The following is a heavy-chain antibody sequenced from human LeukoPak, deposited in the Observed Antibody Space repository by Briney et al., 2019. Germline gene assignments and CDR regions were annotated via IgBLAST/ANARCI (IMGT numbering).Heavy chain of an antibody. CDR1: GYIFTSYY. CDR2: IDPRVGST. D-gene: IGHD3-22*01. V-gene: IGHV1-46*01. CDR3: ARGGPVGNYDSSAYYLH. Sequence: ASVKVSCKASGYIFTSYYMHWVRRAPGQGLEWTGIIDPRVGSTSYAQKFQGTVTMTRDTSTSTVYMELSSLRSEDTAVYYCARGGPVGNYDSSAYYLHWGQGTLVTVSS. J-gene: IGHJ4*02.